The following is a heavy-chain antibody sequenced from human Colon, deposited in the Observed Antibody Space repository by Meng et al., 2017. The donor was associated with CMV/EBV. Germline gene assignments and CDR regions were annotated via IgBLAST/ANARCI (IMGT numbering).Heavy chain of an antibody. CDR1: GGSTSGDYY. CDR2: VHYSGST. V-gene: IGHV4-30-4*01. CDR3: VRDRITVAGNWFDS. Sequence: VSGGSTSGDYYWTWIRQAPGKGLEWIGYVHYSGSTQYNPSLTSRLDISVDTSKNQFSLNPSSVTAADTAVYYCVRDRITVAGNWFDSWGQGTLVTVSS. J-gene: IGHJ5*01. D-gene: IGHD6-19*01.